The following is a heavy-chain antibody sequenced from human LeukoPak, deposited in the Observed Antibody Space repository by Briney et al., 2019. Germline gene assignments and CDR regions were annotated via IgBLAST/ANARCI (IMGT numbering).Heavy chain of an antibody. V-gene: IGHV3-23*01. CDR3: ARDRCGGDCYSGY. CDR1: GFTFSSYA. J-gene: IGHJ4*02. Sequence: PGGSLRLSCAASGFTFSSYAMSWVRQAPGKGLEWVSAISGSGGSTYYADSVKGRFTISRDNSKNTLYLQMNSLRAEDTAVYYCARDRCGGDCYSGYWGQGTLVTVSS. CDR2: ISGSGGST. D-gene: IGHD2-21*02.